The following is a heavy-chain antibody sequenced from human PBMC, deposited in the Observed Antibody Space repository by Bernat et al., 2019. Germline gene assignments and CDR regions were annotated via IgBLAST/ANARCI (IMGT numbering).Heavy chain of an antibody. D-gene: IGHD6-19*01. CDR3: ARVGRGIAVEGVDY. J-gene: IGHJ4*02. V-gene: IGHV4-34*01. Sequence: QVQLQQWGAGLLKPSETLSLTCAVYGGSFSGYYWSWIRQPPGKGLEWIGEINHSGSTNYNPSLKSRVTITVDTSKNQSSLKLSAVTAADTAVYYCARVGRGIAVEGVDYWGQGTLVTVSS. CDR1: GGSFSGYY. CDR2: INHSGST.